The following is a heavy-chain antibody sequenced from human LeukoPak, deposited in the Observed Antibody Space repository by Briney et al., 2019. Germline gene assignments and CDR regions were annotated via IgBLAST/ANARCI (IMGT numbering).Heavy chain of an antibody. CDR1: GGSIGSYY. Sequence: KPSETLSLTCSVSGGSIGSYYWSWIRQPPGKGLEWIGYIYYSGSTNYKPSPKSRPTISADTSKNQFSLKLNSVTAADTAVYYCARSEWLASFDYWGQGTLVTVSS. CDR2: IYYSGST. CDR3: ARSEWLASFDY. D-gene: IGHD6-19*01. J-gene: IGHJ4*02. V-gene: IGHV4-59*08.